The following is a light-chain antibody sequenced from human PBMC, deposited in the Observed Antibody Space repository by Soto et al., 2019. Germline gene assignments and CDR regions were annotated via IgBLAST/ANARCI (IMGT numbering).Light chain of an antibody. CDR3: QQYNSYAIT. Sequence: DIQMTQSPSTLSASVGDRVTITCRASQSISSWLAWYQQKRGKAPKLLIYDVSSLESGVPTRFSGSVSGTEVALTISSLQPDDFATYYCQQYNSYAITFGQGTRLEIK. CDR1: QSISSW. J-gene: IGKJ5*01. V-gene: IGKV1-5*01. CDR2: DVS.